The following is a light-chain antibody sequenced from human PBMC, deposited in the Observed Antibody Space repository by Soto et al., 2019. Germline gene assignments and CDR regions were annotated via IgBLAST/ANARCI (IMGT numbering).Light chain of an antibody. V-gene: IGLV2-8*01. CDR3: SSYAGSNPVV. CDR1: SSDVGAYKF. J-gene: IGLJ2*01. CDR2: EVS. Sequence: QSVLAQPPSASGSPGQSVTISCTGTSSDVGAYKFVSWYQHRPGKVPKLMIYEVSKRPSGVPARFSGSKAGNTASLTVSRLQTGDAAYYYCSSYAGSNPVVFGGGTKLTVL.